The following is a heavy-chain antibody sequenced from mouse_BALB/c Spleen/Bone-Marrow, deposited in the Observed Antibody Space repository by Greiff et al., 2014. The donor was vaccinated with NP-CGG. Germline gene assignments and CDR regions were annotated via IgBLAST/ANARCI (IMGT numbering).Heavy chain of an antibody. Sequence: VQLQQSGAELVKPRTSVKLSCKASGYNFTSYWINWVKLRPGQGLEWIGDIYPGSGSTNYNEKFKSKATLTVDTSSSTAYMQLSSLASEDSALYYCARFSQLGLLAYWGQGTLVTVSA. V-gene: IGHV1-55*01. CDR3: ARFSQLGLLAY. CDR1: GYNFTSYW. D-gene: IGHD3-1*01. J-gene: IGHJ3*01. CDR2: IYPGSGST.